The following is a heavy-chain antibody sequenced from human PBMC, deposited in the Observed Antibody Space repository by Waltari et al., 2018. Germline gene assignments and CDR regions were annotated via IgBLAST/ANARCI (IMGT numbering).Heavy chain of an antibody. CDR3: AGDQMVRGVIPAYYFDY. V-gene: IGHV1-69*14. Sequence: QVQLVQSGAEVKKPGSSVKVSCKASGGTFSSYAISWVRQAPGQGLEWMGGIIPIFGTANYAQKVQGRVTITADKATSTAYMERSSLRSEDTAVYYCAGDQMVRGVIPAYYFDYWGQGTLVTVSS. CDR2: IIPIFGTA. CDR1: GGTFSSYA. J-gene: IGHJ4*02. D-gene: IGHD3-10*01.